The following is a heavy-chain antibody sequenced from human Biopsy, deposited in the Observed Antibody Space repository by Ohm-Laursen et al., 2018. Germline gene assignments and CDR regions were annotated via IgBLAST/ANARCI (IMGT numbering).Heavy chain of an antibody. Sequence: GTLSLTCTVSGGSINSYYWSWIRQPPGKGLEWIGYTYYTGSTNYSPSLESRVIMSVDTSKNQFSLRLSSVTAADTAVYYCARRDYRNGFKFDFWGQGTLVTVSS. CDR2: TYYTGST. CDR1: GGSINSYY. CDR3: ARRDYRNGFKFDF. J-gene: IGHJ4*02. D-gene: IGHD3-16*01. V-gene: IGHV4-59*08.